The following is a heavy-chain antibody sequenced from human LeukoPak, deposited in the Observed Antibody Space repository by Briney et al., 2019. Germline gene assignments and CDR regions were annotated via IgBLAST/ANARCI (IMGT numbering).Heavy chain of an antibody. D-gene: IGHD3-10*01. J-gene: IGHJ4*02. CDR3: AKGVTLLRGGPDY. V-gene: IGHV3-9*01. CDR1: GFTFDDCA. Sequence: GGSLRLSCAASGFTFDDCAMHWVRQAPGKGLEWVSGISWNSGIIGYADSVRGRFTISRDNARNSLYLQMNSLRADDTALCYCAKGVTLLRGGPDYWGQGTLVTVSS. CDR2: ISWNSGII.